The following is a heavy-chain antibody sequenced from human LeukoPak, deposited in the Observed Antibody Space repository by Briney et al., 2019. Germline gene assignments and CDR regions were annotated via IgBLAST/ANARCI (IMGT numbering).Heavy chain of an antibody. CDR1: GFTFSSYS. J-gene: IGHJ4*02. Sequence: PGGSLRLSCAASGFTFSSYSMNWVRQAPGKGLEWVSSISSSSSYIYYAGSVKGRFTISRDNAKNSLYLQMNSLRAEDTAVYYCASASGYQLPGYWGQGTLVTVSS. CDR3: ASASGYQLPGY. D-gene: IGHD2-2*01. CDR2: ISSSSSYI. V-gene: IGHV3-21*01.